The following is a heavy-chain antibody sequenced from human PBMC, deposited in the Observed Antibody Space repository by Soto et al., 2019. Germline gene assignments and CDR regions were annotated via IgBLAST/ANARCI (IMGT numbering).Heavy chain of an antibody. Sequence: PSETLSLTCTVSGISITSYYWSWIRQPPGKGLEWIGSIYYSESINYNPSLKSRATVSVDTSKNQFSLKLNSLTAADTAVYYCARWTTVDFDHWGQGTLVTVSS. J-gene: IGHJ4*02. V-gene: IGHV4-59*01. CDR3: ARWTTVDFDH. D-gene: IGHD4-17*01. CDR2: IYYSESI. CDR1: GISITSYY.